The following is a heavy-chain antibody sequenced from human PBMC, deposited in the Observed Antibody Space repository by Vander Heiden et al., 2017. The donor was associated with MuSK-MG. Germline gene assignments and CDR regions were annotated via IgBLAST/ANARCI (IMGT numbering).Heavy chain of an antibody. V-gene: IGHV4-34*01. CDR3: ARGAGFGELSY. CDR1: GGSFSGYY. J-gene: IGHJ4*02. D-gene: IGHD3-10*01. CDR2: IYHSGST. Sequence: QVQLQQWGAGLLKPSETLSLTCAVYGGSFSGYYWSWIRPPPGKGREWIGEIYHSGSTNYNPSLKIRVTISVDTSKNQFSLKLSSVTAADTAVYYCARGAGFGELSYWGQGTLVTVSS.